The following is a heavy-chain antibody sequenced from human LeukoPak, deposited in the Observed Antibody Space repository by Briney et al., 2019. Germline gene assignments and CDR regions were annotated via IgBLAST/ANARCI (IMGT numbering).Heavy chain of an antibody. CDR1: GGSISVSSYY. Sequence: XETLALTCTVSGGSISVSSYYWGWIRQPPGTGLEWIGSIYYSGSAYYNSSLKSRVTISVDTSKNQFSLKLTSVTAADTAVYYCARHRGYNYGYVDYWGQGTLVTVSS. J-gene: IGHJ4*02. CDR3: ARHRGYNYGYVDY. CDR2: IYYSGSA. V-gene: IGHV4-39*01. D-gene: IGHD5-18*01.